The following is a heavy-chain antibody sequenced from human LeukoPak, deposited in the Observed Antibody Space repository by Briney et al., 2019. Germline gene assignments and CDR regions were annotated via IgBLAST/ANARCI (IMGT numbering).Heavy chain of an antibody. CDR2: IYPGDSGT. J-gene: IGHJ5*02. CDR1: GYSFTSYW. D-gene: IGHD3-9*01. Sequence: PGESLKISCKGSGYSFTSYWIGWVRQMPGKGLEWMGIIYPGDSGTRYSPSFQGQVTISADKSISTAYLQWSSLKASDTAMYYCARLVGTYYDILTGPNWFDPWGQGTLVTVSS. V-gene: IGHV5-51*01. CDR3: ARLVGTYYDILTGPNWFDP.